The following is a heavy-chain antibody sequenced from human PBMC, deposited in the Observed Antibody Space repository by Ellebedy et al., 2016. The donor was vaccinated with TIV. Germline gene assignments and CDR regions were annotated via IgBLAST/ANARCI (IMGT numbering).Heavy chain of an antibody. CDR1: GFTFSGYW. V-gene: IGHV3-7*01. Sequence: GESLKISCAASGFTFSGYWMSWVRQAPGKGLEWVANIKQDGSEKYYVDSVKGRFTISRDNAKNSLYLQMNSLRAEDTAVYYCARAASGIVVVNHWGYWGQGTLVTVSS. J-gene: IGHJ4*02. CDR3: ARAASGIVVVNHWGY. CDR2: IKQDGSEK. D-gene: IGHD3-22*01.